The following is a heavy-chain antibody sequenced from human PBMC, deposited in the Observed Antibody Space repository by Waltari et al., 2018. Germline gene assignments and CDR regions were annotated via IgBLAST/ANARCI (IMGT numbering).Heavy chain of an antibody. J-gene: IGHJ4*02. CDR2: IYPGDSDT. CDR1: GYSFTSYW. V-gene: IGHV5-51*03. D-gene: IGHD3-3*01. CDR3: ARLSYYDFWSGYYSGSPDY. Sequence: EVQLVQSGAEVKKPGESLKISCKGSGYSFTSYWIGWVRQMPGKGLEWMGIIYPGDSDTRYRPSFQGQVTISADKSISTAYLQWSSLKASDTAMYYCARLSYYDFWSGYYSGSPDYWGQGTLVTVSS.